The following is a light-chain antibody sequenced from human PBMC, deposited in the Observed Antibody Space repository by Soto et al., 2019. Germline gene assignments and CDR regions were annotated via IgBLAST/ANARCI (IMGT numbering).Light chain of an antibody. CDR2: DAS. V-gene: IGKV1-5*01. Sequence: DIQMTQSPSTLSASVGDRVTITCRASQSISSWLAWYQQKPGKAPKLLIFDASSLERGVPSRFSGSGSGTEFTLTINSLQPDDFATYYCQQYDGYSRTFGQGTKVDIK. CDR1: QSISSW. CDR3: QQYDGYSRT. J-gene: IGKJ1*01.